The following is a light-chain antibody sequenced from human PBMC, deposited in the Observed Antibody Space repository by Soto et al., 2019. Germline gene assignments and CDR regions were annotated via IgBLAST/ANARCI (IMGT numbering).Light chain of an antibody. J-gene: IGKJ1*01. CDR2: DAT. Sequence: DILMTQSPSTLSASVGDRVTITCRASENIDRWLAWYQQKPGQAPKVLIWDATSLHRGVSSRFSGSGFGSEFTLTISGLQPDDSATYYCQQYNGYSTWTFGQGTTVDIK. CDR1: ENIDRW. CDR3: QQYNGYSTWT. V-gene: IGKV1-5*01.